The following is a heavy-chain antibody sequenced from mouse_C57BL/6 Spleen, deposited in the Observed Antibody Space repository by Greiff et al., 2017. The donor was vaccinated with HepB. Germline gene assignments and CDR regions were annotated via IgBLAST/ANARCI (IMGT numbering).Heavy chain of an antibody. D-gene: IGHD2-1*01. V-gene: IGHV1-18*01. CDR1: GYTFTDYN. J-gene: IGHJ1*03. CDR3: ARRGYYGNYWYFDV. Sequence: VQLQQSGPELVKPGASVKIPCKASGYTFTDYNMDWVKQSHGKSLEWIGDINPNNGGTIYNQKFKGKATLTVDKSSSTAYMELRSLTSEDTAVYYCARRGYYGNYWYFDVWGTGTTVTVSS. CDR2: INPNNGGT.